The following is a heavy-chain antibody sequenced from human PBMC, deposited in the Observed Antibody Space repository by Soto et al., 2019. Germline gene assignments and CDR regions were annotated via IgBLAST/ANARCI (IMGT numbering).Heavy chain of an antibody. Sequence: DVQLVESGGGLVQPGGSLRLSCAASGLTFSSSWMTWIRQAPGQGLEWVAELNPDGTARFYVDSVKGRFAISRDNARNSRYLQMNSLRADDTAVYYCARDPAFGAADHWGQGTLVTVSS. V-gene: IGHV3-7*01. CDR1: GLTFSSSW. J-gene: IGHJ4*02. CDR3: ARDPAFGAADH. D-gene: IGHD3-16*01. CDR2: LNPDGTAR.